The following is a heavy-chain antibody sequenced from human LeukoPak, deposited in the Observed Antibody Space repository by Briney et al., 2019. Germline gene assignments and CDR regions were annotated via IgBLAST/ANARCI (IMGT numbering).Heavy chain of an antibody. CDR2: IYTSGST. CDR3: ARALSYTSHYYMDV. V-gene: IGHV4-39*07. J-gene: IGHJ6*03. D-gene: IGHD2-8*01. Sequence: SETLSLTCTVSGGSLSSSSYYWGWIRQPPGKGLEWIGRIYTSGSTNYNPSLKSRVTMSVDTSKNQFSLKLSSVTAADTAVYYCARALSYTSHYYMDVWGKGTAVTVSS. CDR1: GGSLSSSSYY.